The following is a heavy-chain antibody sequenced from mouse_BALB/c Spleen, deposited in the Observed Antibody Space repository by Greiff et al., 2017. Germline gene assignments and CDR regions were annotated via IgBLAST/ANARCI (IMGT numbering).Heavy chain of an antibody. CDR1: GFTFSSYA. Sequence: EVMLVESGGGLVKPGGSLKLSCAASGFTFSSYAMSWVRQTPEKRLEWVASISSGGSTYYPDSVKGRFTISRDNARNSLYLQMSSLRSEDTAMYYCARGRYFDVWGAGTTVTVSS. V-gene: IGHV5-6-5*01. CDR3: ARGRYFDV. CDR2: ISSGGST. J-gene: IGHJ1*01.